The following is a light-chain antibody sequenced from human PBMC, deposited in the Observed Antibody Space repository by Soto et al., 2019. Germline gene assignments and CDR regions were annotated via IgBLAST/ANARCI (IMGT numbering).Light chain of an antibody. J-gene: IGLJ1*01. Sequence: SALAQPASVSVSPGQAITISCTGTSSDVGGYTYVSWYQQHPGKAPKFIIYDVSNRPSGVSNRFSGSKSGNTASLTISGLQAEDEADYYCSSYTTSNTRQIVFGTGTKVTVL. CDR2: DVS. V-gene: IGLV2-14*01. CDR1: SSDVGGYTY. CDR3: SSYTTSNTRQIV.